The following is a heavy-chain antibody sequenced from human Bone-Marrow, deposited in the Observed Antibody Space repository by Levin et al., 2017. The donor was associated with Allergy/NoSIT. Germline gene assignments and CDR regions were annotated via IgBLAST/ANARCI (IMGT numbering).Heavy chain of an antibody. CDR2: IYSRGDT. D-gene: IGHD6-13*01. CDR1: GFTVGNNY. J-gene: IGHJ5*02. Sequence: SCAASGFTVGNNYMTWVRQAPGKGLEWVSLIYSRGDTRYADSVKGRFTISRDNAKDSLYLQMNSLRAEDTAVHYCARPITLTATGNSWGQGTLVTVSS. V-gene: IGHV3-66*01. CDR3: ARPITLTATGNS.